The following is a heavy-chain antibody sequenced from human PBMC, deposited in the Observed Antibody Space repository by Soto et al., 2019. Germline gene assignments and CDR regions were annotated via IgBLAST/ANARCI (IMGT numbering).Heavy chain of an antibody. Sequence: QQQLQESGSGLVKPSETLSLTCAVSGGSISSGGYSWNWIRQPPGKGLEWIGYIYQSGSTYYNPSLKSRVTISVDRSKNQFSLRLTSVTAADTAVYYCARGPYEYLQHWGQGALVTVSS. J-gene: IGHJ1*01. D-gene: IGHD5-12*01. CDR2: IYQSGST. CDR3: ARGPYEYLQH. CDR1: GGSISSGGYS. V-gene: IGHV4-30-2*01.